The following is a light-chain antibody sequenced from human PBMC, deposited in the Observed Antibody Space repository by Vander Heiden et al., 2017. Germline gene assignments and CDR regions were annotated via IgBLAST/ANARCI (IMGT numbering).Light chain of an antibody. CDR1: QSISSY. J-gene: IGKJ3*01. Sequence: DIQMTQSPSSLSASVGDRVTITCRASQSISSYLNWYQQKPGKAPKLLIYAASSLQSGVPSRFSGSGSGTDFTLTISSLQPEDFATYYCQQSYSTPWFTVGPGTKVDIK. CDR3: QQSYSTPWFT. V-gene: IGKV1-39*01. CDR2: AAS.